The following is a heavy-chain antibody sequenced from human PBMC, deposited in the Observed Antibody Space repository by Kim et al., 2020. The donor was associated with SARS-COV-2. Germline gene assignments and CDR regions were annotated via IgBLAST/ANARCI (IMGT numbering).Heavy chain of an antibody. CDR3: ARVYKKAICGVVYDGEYFDS. CDR2: IRQDGSEK. J-gene: IGHJ4*02. D-gene: IGHD3-3*01. CDR1: RFTFSSYW. Sequence: GGSLRLSCAASRFTFSSYWMSWVRQAPGKGLEWVANIRQDGSEKYYADSVKGRFTISRDNAKNSLYLQMNSLRAEDTAVYYCARVYKKAICGVVYDGEYFDSWGQGTLVTVSS. V-gene: IGHV3-7*01.